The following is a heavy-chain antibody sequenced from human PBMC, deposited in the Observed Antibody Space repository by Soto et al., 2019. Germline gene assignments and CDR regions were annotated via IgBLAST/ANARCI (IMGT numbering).Heavy chain of an antibody. CDR3: AKDREAGTDYYYGMDV. CDR1: GFTFSSYA. CDR2: ISGSGGST. J-gene: IGHJ6*02. D-gene: IGHD6-19*01. Sequence: GGSRRRSWAASGFTFSSYAMSWGREAPGKGLEWVSAISGSGGSTYYADSVKGRFTISRDNSKNTLYLQMNSLRAEDTAVYYCAKDREAGTDYYYGMDVWGQGTTVTVSS. V-gene: IGHV3-23*01.